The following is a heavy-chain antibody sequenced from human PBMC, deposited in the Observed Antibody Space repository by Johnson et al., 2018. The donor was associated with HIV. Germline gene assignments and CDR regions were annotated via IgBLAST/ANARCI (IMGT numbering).Heavy chain of an antibody. Sequence: QVQLVESGGGVVQPGGSLRLSCAASGFSFSSYGMHWVRQALGKGLEWVAFIQYEGDTKDYADSVKGRFNIFRDNSENTLYLQMNSLRAEDTAVYYCAKDPVAMGFLFDGFDMWGQGTMVTVS. V-gene: IGHV3-30*02. D-gene: IGHD2/OR15-2a*01. CDR3: AKDPVAMGFLFDGFDM. CDR1: GFSFSSYG. J-gene: IGHJ3*02. CDR2: IQYEGDTK.